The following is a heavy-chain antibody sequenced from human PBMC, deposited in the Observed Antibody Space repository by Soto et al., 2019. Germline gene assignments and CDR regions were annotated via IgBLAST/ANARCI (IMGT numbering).Heavy chain of an antibody. J-gene: IGHJ4*02. Sequence: EVQLVESGGGLVKPGGSLRLSCTASGFSISSAWMNWVRQAPGKGLEWVGRIKTKTQGETTDYPAPGKGRFTIWRDDSKNTLYLQMNSLKMEDTAVYYCTTGSVEGYWGQGTLFTVSS. CDR3: TTGSVEGY. CDR1: GFSISSAW. V-gene: IGHV3-15*07. D-gene: IGHD3-3*01. CDR2: IKTKTQGETT.